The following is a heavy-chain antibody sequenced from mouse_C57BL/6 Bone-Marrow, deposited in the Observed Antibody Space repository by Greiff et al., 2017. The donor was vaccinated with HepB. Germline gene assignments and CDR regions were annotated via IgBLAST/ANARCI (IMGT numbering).Heavy chain of an antibody. V-gene: IGHV3-6*01. CDR2: ISYDGSN. CDR1: GYSITSGYY. D-gene: IGHD2-3*01. J-gene: IGHJ4*01. CDR3: ARDYEAMDY. Sequence: VQLKESGPGLVKPSQSLSLTCSVPGYSITSGYYWNWIRQFPGNKLEWMGYISYDGSNNYNPSLKNRISITRDTSKNQFFLKLNSVTTEDTATYYCARDYEAMDYWGQGTSVTVSS.